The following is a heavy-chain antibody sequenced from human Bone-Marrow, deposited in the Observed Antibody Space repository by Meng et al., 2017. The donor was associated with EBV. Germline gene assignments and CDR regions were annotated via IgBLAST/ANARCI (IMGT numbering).Heavy chain of an antibody. Sequence: QVPVGQSSREVKKPGSSVNVACKTSVGPVRNYAISWVRQAPGQGLEWLGGFLPTLGAPNYAQKFHGRVSITADESTSTHYMDLSSLRSEDTAMYYCASESGRGYTPDYWGQGTLVTVSS. CDR1: VGPVRNYA. CDR3: ASESGRGYTPDY. V-gene: IGHV1-69*01. CDR2: FLPTLGAP. D-gene: IGHD5-18*01. J-gene: IGHJ4*02.